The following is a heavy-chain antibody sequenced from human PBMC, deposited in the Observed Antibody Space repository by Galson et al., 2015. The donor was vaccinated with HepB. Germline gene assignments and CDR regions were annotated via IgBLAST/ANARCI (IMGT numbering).Heavy chain of an antibody. CDR2: IGHDGDSI. CDR1: GFTFSTYG. V-gene: IGHV3-33*01. D-gene: IGHD4-17*01. Sequence: SLRLSCAASGFTFSTYGMHWVRQAPGKGLEWVALIGHDGDSIRYADSVKGRFTISRDNSKNTLYVQMDSLRAEDTAVYYCARDRYGDYIFDSWGQGTLVTVSS. J-gene: IGHJ4*02. CDR3: ARDRYGDYIFDS.